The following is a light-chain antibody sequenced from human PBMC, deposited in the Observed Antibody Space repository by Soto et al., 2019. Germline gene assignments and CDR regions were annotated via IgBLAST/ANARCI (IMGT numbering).Light chain of an antibody. CDR2: QDT. J-gene: IGLJ2*01. CDR3: QAWDSSTVV. V-gene: IGLV3-1*01. Sequence: SYELTQPPSVSVSPGQTASITCSGGKLGDKYACWYQQKPGQSPVLVIYQDTKRPSGIPERFSGSSSGNTATLTISGTQAMDEADYYCQAWDSSTVVFGGGTKLTVL. CDR1: KLGDKY.